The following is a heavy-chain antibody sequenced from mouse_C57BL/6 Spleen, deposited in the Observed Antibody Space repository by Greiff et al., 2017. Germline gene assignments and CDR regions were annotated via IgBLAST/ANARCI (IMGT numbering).Heavy chain of an antibody. V-gene: IGHV1-15*01. Sequence: QVQLKQSGAELVRPGASVTLSCKASGYTFTDYEMHWVKQTPVHGLEWIGAIDPETGGTAYNPKFKGKAILTADKSSSTAYMELRSLTSEDSAVYYCTRRWLLDAMDYWGQGTSVTVSS. CDR3: TRRWLLDAMDY. CDR1: GYTFTDYE. J-gene: IGHJ4*01. D-gene: IGHD2-3*01. CDR2: IDPETGGT.